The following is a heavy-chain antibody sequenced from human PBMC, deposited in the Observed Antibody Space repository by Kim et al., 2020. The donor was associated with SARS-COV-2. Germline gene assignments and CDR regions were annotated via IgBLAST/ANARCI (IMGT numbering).Heavy chain of an antibody. CDR2: ISSNAGSG. Sequence: GGSLRLSCAASGFTFSSDAMHWVRQAPGKGLEYVAAISSNAGSGYYANAVKGRFTITRDNSKNTLNLQMGIMRAENMAVYYYARTWDYCGQVTLVNVS. CDR1: GFTFSSDA. V-gene: IGHV3-64*01. J-gene: IGHJ4*02. CDR3: ARTWDY.